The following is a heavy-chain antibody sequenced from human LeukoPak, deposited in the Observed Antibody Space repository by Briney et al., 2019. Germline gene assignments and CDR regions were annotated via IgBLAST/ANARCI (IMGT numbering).Heavy chain of an antibody. CDR1: GFTFDDYG. D-gene: IGHD1-26*01. CDR3: ARAIVGATEGLDY. V-gene: IGHV3-20*04. J-gene: IGHJ4*02. Sequence: GGSLRLSCAASGFTFDDYGMSWVPQAPGKGLVWVTGINCNGGNTGYVDSVKGRFTISRDNAKNSLYLQMNSLRAEDTALYYCARAIVGATEGLDYWGQGTLVTVSS. CDR2: INCNGGNT.